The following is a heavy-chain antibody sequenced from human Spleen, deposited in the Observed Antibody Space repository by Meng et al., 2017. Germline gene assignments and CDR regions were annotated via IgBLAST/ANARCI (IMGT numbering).Heavy chain of an antibody. CDR3: ARVGGSYADWYFDL. J-gene: IGHJ2*01. CDR1: GGSFSDYY. Sequence: QVHLQQWGAGLLKPSEPLSLTCVVSGGSFSDYYWSWIRQPPGKGLEWIGEINHSGSTNYNPSLESRATISVDTSKNQFSLKLSSVTAADTAVYYCARVGGSYADWYFDLWGRGTLVTASS. D-gene: IGHD1-26*01. V-gene: IGHV4-34*01. CDR2: INHSGST.